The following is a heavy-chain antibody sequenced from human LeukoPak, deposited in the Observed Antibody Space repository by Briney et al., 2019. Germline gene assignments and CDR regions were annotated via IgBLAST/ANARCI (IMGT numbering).Heavy chain of an antibody. CDR1: GFTFSSYG. J-gene: IGHJ4*02. V-gene: IGHV3-30*02. D-gene: IGHD6-13*01. CDR2: IRYDGSNK. Sequence: GGSLRLSCAASGFTFSSYGMHWVRQAPGKGLEWVAFIRYDGSNKYYADSVKGRFTISRDNSKNTLYLQMNSLRAEDTAVYYCAKDFLPGRAAGTRAVAVPYFDYWDQGTLVTVSS. CDR3: AKDFLPGRAAGTRAVAVPYFDY.